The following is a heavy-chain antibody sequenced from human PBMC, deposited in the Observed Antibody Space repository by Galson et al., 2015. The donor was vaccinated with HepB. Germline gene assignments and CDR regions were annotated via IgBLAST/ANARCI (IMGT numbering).Heavy chain of an antibody. J-gene: IGHJ5*02. CDR3: ARDPIAAAGPVFDP. CDR1: GDSVSSNSAA. V-gene: IGHV6-1*01. CDR2: TYYRSKWYN. Sequence: CAISGDSVSSNSAAWNWIRQSPSRGLEWLGRTYYRSKWYNDYAVSVKSRITINPDTSKNQFSLQLNSVTPEDTAVYYCARDPIAAAGPVFDPWGQGTLVTVSS. D-gene: IGHD6-13*01.